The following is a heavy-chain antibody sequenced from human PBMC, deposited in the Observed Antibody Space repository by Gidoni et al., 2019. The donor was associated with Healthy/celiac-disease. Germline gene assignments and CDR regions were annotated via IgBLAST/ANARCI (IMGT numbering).Heavy chain of an antibody. CDR2: ISSSGSTI. V-gene: IGHV3-48*03. J-gene: IGHJ5*02. D-gene: IGHD6-13*01. CDR1: AFAFSSYE. Sequence: VQPGGSLRLASAASAFAFSSYEMNWVRQAPGKGLEWVSYISSSGSTIYYADSVKGRFTISRDNATNSLYLQRNSLRAEDTAVYDCATSHYSSSNWFDPWGQGTLVTVSS. CDR3: ATSHYSSSNWFDP.